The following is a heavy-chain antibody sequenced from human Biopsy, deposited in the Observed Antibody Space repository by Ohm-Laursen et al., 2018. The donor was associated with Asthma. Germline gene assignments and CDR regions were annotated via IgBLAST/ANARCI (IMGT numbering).Heavy chain of an antibody. CDR3: ARAYGGSFFSGSFDI. CDR1: GFAVSRDY. D-gene: IGHD4-23*01. Sequence: SPRLSCAASGFAVSRDYMFWVRQAPGKGLEWVSVIYSGGTSHTADSVRGQFTISRDYSKNTLYLQMHSLRAEDTAVYYCARAYGGSFFSGSFDIWGQGTMVTVSS. CDR2: IYSGGTS. V-gene: IGHV3-53*01. J-gene: IGHJ3*02.